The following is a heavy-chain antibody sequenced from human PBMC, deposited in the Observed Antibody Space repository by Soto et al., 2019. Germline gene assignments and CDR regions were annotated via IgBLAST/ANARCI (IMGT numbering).Heavy chain of an antibody. D-gene: IGHD3-10*01. Sequence: EVQLLESGGGLVQPGGSLRLSCTVSGVTFSNYAMNWVRQAPGKGLEWVSSLSGSGGTTYYADSVKGRFIISRDNSNITLYLLMNRLRAEDTALYYCAKQRADYGSGADTFYFDSWGQGALVTFSS. CDR3: AKQRADYGSGADTFYFDS. J-gene: IGHJ4*02. CDR1: GVTFSNYA. CDR2: LSGSGGTT. V-gene: IGHV3-23*01.